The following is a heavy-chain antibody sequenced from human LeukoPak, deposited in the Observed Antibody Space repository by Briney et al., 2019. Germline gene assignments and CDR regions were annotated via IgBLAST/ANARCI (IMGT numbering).Heavy chain of an antibody. CDR2: IGSSSSYI. D-gene: IGHD6-19*01. V-gene: IGHV3-21*01. CDR1: GFTFSSYS. J-gene: IGHJ4*02. Sequence: SGGSLRLSCAASGFTFSSYSMNWVRQAPGKGLEWVSSIGSSSSYIYYADSVKGRFTISRDNAKNSLYLQMNSLRAEDTAVYYCARDELADTRVHDSWGQGTLVAVSS. CDR3: ARDELADTRVHDS.